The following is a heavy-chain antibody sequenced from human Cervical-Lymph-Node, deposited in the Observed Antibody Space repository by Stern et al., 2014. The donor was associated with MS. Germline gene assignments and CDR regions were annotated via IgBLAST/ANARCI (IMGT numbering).Heavy chain of an antibody. D-gene: IGHD3-3*01. V-gene: IGHV3-33*01. CDR2: IWYDGSNK. J-gene: IGHJ4*02. Sequence: QLVEFGGGVVQPGRSLRLSCAASGFTFSSYGMHWVRQAPGKGLEWVADIWYDGSNKYYADSVKGRFTISRDNSKNTLYLQMNSLRAEDTAVYYCARGEPYDFWSGYDYWGQGTLVTVSS. CDR3: ARGEPYDFWSGYDY. CDR1: GFTFSSYG.